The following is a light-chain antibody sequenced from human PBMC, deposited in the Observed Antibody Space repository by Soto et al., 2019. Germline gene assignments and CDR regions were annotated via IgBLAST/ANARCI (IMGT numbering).Light chain of an antibody. CDR1: QSVSSSY. J-gene: IGKJ4*01. CDR3: QQHYNWPLT. V-gene: IGKV3D-20*02. CDR2: GAS. Sequence: EIVLTQSPGTLSLSPGERATLSCRASQSVSSSYLAWYQQKPGQAPRLLIYGASSRATGIPDRFSGSGSGTDFTLTISRLEPDDFAVYYCQQHYNWPLTFGGGTKVDIK.